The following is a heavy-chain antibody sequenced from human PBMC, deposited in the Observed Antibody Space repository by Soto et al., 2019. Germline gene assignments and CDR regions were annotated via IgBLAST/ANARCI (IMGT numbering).Heavy chain of an antibody. Sequence: EVQLLESGGGLVQPGGSLSLSCAASGFTFSSYAMSWVRQAPGKGLEWVSAISGSGGSTYYPDSVKGRFTISRDNSKNTLYLQMNSLRAEDTAVYYCAKDIGSSRPYNWFDPWGQGTLVTVSS. V-gene: IGHV3-23*01. D-gene: IGHD6-6*01. CDR1: GFTFSSYA. J-gene: IGHJ5*02. CDR3: AKDIGSSRPYNWFDP. CDR2: ISGSGGST.